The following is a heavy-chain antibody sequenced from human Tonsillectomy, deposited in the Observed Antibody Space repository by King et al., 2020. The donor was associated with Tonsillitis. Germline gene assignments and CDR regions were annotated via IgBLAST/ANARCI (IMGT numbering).Heavy chain of an antibody. Sequence: QLQESGPGLVKPSQTLSLTCTVSGGSISGGAYYWSWIRQPPGKGLEWIGYIYYSANTYYNPSLKSRLTISLDTSKNQFSLNLSSVTAADTAVYYCGGYEGGVFDPWGQGTLVTVSS. CDR2: IYYSANT. CDR1: GGSISGGAYY. CDR3: GGYEGGVFDP. D-gene: IGHD2-15*01. V-gene: IGHV4-31*03. J-gene: IGHJ5*02.